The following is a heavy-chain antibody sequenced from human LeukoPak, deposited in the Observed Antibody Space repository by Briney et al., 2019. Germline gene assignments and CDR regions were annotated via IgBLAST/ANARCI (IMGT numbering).Heavy chain of an antibody. CDR3: ARDLDWILFDY. Sequence: GTLRLSCAASGFTFSTYWMHWVRQAPGKGLVWVARIRPEGTTTAYADSVKGRFTISRDNAKNTLFLQMNSLSAEDTAVYYCARDLDWILFDYWGQGTLVTVSS. D-gene: IGHD3-9*01. CDR1: GFTFSTYW. CDR2: IRPEGTTT. V-gene: IGHV3-74*03. J-gene: IGHJ4*02.